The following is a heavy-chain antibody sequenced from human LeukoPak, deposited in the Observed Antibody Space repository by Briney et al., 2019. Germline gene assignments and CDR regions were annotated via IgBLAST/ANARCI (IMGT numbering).Heavy chain of an antibody. CDR2: IIPIFGTA. V-gene: IGHV1-69*05. Sequence: GASVKVSCKASGGTFSSYAISWVRQVPGQGLEWMGRIIPIFGTANYAQKFQGRVTITTDESTSTAYMELSSLRSEDTAVYYCARDRYYDSSGYFVFDYWGQGTLVTVSS. D-gene: IGHD3-22*01. J-gene: IGHJ4*02. CDR3: ARDRYYDSSGYFVFDY. CDR1: GGTFSSYA.